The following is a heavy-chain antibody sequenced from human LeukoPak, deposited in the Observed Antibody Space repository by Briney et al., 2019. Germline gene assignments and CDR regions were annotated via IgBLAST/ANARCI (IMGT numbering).Heavy chain of an antibody. D-gene: IGHD2-21*01. CDR2: IIPILGIA. Sequence: GASVKVSCKASGGTFSSYTISWVRQAPGQGLEWMGRIIPILGIANYAQKFQGRVTITADKSTSTAYMELSSPRSEDTAVYYCARGSPAYCGGDCFWDAFDIWGQGTMVTVSS. V-gene: IGHV1-69*02. CDR3: ARGSPAYCGGDCFWDAFDI. CDR1: GGTFSSYT. J-gene: IGHJ3*02.